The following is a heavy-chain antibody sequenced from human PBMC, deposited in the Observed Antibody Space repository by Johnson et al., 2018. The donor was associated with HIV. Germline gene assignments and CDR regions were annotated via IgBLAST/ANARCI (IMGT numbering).Heavy chain of an antibody. J-gene: IGHJ3*02. D-gene: IGHD2/OR15-2a*01. CDR2: ISYDGSNK. CDR3: AKNSAAFDI. V-gene: IGHV3-30*04. Sequence: QVLLVESGGGLAQPGRSLRLSCAASRFIFDDHAMYWVRQAPGKGLEWVAVISYDGSNKYYADSVKGRFTISRDNSKNTLYLQMNSLRAEDTAVYYCAKNSAAFDIWGQGTLVTVSS. CDR1: RFIFDDHA.